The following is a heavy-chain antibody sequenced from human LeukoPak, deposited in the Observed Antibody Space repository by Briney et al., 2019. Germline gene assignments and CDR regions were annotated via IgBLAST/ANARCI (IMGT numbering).Heavy chain of an antibody. Sequence: PGGSLRLSCAASGFTFSSYGMHWVRQAPGKGLEYVSAISSDGGSTYYANSVKGRFTISRDNSKNTLYLQMGSLRTEDMAVYYCARVGYSYDYWGQGTRVTVSS. D-gene: IGHD5-18*01. CDR3: ARVGYSYDY. J-gene: IGHJ4*02. V-gene: IGHV3-64*01. CDR1: GFTFSSYG. CDR2: ISSDGGST.